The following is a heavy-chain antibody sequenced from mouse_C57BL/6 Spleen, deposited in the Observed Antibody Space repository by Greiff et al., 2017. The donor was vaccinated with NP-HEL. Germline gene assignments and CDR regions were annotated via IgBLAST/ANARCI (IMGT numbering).Heavy chain of an antibody. CDR2: IRTKANGYTS. D-gene: IGHD1-1*01. CDR1: GFTFTDYY. CDR3: ARYAYYCYGSLDY. V-gene: IGHV7-3*01. Sequence: EVKLVESGGGLVQPGGSLSLSCAASGFTFTDYYMSWVRQPPGKALEWLGFIRTKANGYTSEYSASVKGRFTISRDNSQSILYLQMNALRAEDSATYYCARYAYYCYGSLDYWGQGTTLTVSS. J-gene: IGHJ2*01.